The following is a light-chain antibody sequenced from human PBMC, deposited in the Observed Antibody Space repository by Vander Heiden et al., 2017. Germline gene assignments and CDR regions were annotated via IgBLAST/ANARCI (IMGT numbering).Light chain of an antibody. CDR3: QVWNSNTAV. V-gene: IGLV3-9*01. J-gene: IGLJ3*02. CDR2: RDR. CDR1: NFRSKN. Sequence: SYRLTHPPSVPVPLGQPARFPCVGNNFRSKNMYWHKQKPGQALVLVILRDRARPSAMPARFSGSNSGNTATLTIGRAQAGDEADYYCQVWNSNTAVFGGGTKLTVL.